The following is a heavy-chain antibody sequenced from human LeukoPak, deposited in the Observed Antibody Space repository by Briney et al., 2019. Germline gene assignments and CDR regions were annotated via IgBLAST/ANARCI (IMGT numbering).Heavy chain of an antibody. CDR3: ARFGYGSGSYYNWFDP. D-gene: IGHD3-10*01. J-gene: IGHJ5*02. CDR2: INHRGST. Sequence: SETLFLTCAVYGGSFSVYYWTWIRQPPGKGLEWIGVINHRGSTNHNPSLKSRVTISVDTSKNQFSLKLSSVTAADTAVYYCARFGYGSGSYYNWFDPWGQGTLVTVSS. V-gene: IGHV4-34*01. CDR1: GGSFSVYY.